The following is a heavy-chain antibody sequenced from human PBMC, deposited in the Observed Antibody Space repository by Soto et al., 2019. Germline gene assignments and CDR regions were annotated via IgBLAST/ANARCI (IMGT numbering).Heavy chain of an antibody. CDR2: IDYSGTT. CDR1: GGSISSSIYY. Sequence: PSETLSLTCAVSGGSISSSIYYWGWIRQPPGRGLEWIGIIDYSGTTYYNPSLKSRLTMSVDTSKNQFSLKLSSVTAADTAVYYCARSVFPWGQGTLVTVSS. J-gene: IGHJ5*02. CDR3: ARSVFP. V-gene: IGHV4-39*07.